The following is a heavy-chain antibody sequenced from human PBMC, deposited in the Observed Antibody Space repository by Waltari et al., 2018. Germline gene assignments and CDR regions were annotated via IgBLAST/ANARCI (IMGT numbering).Heavy chain of an antibody. CDR1: GYTFTSYG. J-gene: IGHJ5*02. Sequence: QVQLVQSGAEVKKPGASVKVSCKASGYTFTSYGISWVRQAPGQGTECMGWSSAYKGNKNWAHKLQGRVTMTTATSPRTAYVELRSRRSDDSAVYYCARGRRIAAFPFGPWGQGTLVTVSS. D-gene: IGHD6-6*01. V-gene: IGHV1-18*01. CDR2: SSAYKGNK. CDR3: ARGRRIAAFPFGP.